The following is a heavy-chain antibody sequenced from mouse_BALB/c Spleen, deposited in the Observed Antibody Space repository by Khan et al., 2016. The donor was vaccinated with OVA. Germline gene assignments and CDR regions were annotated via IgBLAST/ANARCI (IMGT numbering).Heavy chain of an antibody. V-gene: IGHV3-2*02. CDR2: ISYSGST. CDR3: ARGNYNGYYFDY. CDR1: GYSFTNNYV. J-gene: IGHJ2*01. D-gene: IGHD1-1*01. Sequence: QLKQSGPGLVKPSQSLSLTCTVSGYSFTNNYVRYWIRQFPGNKLGWMGYISYSGSTNYNPSLKSRISITRDTSKNPFLMQLNSVMTEETSTYYCARGNYNGYYFDYGGQGTTLTVSS.